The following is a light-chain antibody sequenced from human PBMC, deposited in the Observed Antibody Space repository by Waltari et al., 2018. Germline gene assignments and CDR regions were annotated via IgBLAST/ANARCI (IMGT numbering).Light chain of an antibody. V-gene: IGKV1-33*01. CDR2: DAS. CDR3: QQYDNLPPGFT. J-gene: IGKJ3*01. CDR1: QDIRNY. Sequence: DIHMTQYPSSLSASVGDRVTITCQASQDIRNYLNWYQQKPGKAPKLLIYDASTLEKGVPSRFSVSGSGTDCTFTISRLQPEDIATYYCQQYDNLPPGFTFGPGTKVDIK.